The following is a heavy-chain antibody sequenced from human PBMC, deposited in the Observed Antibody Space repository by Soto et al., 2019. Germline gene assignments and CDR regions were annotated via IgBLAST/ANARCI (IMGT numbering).Heavy chain of an antibody. Sequence: PSETLSLTCTVSGGSISSSSYYWGWIRQPPGKGLEWIGSIYYSGSTYYNPSLKSRVTISVDTSKNQFSLKLSSVTAADTAVYYCARHEYYDYVWGSYGLADYYFDYWGQGTLVTVSS. CDR3: ARHEYYDYVWGSYGLADYYFDY. CDR1: GGSISSSSYY. D-gene: IGHD3-16*01. V-gene: IGHV4-39*01. J-gene: IGHJ4*02. CDR2: IYYSGST.